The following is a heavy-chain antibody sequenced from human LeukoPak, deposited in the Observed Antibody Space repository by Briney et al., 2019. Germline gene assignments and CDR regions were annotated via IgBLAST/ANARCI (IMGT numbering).Heavy chain of an antibody. D-gene: IGHD3-9*01. V-gene: IGHV3-23*01. CDR3: AKLSGSGDILTGYYIDRDY. J-gene: IGHJ4*02. Sequence: GGSLRLSCAASGFTFSSYAMSWVRQAPGKGLEWVSVISGGGVTTYYADSVKGRFTISRDNFKNTLYLQMNSLRAEDTAVYYCAKLSGSGDILTGYYIDRDYWGQGTLVTVSS. CDR1: GFTFSSYA. CDR2: ISGGGVTT.